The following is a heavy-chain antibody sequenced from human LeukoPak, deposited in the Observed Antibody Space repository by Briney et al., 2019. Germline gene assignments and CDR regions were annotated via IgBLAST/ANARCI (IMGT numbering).Heavy chain of an antibody. CDR1: GFPFRDYW. CDR3: ARDIYSIAE. V-gene: IGHV3-74*01. CDR2: IHSDGGTT. Sequence: PGGSLRLSCAASGFPFRDYWMHWARQAPGKGLVWVSLIHSDGGTTNYADSVKGRFTISRDNAENTVYLQMNSLRVEDTAVYYCARDIYSIAEWGQGTLVTVSS. J-gene: IGHJ4*02. D-gene: IGHD1-26*01.